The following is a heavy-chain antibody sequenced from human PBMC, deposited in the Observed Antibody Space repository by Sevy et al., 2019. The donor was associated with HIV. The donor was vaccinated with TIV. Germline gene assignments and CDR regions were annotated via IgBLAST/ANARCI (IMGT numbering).Heavy chain of an antibody. D-gene: IGHD4-17*01. J-gene: IGHJ4*02. CDR3: ARDLEFYDYGDYGPAFMPDY. CDR2: IWLDGSNT. Sequence: GGSLRLSCAASGFTFSTYGMHWVRQAPGKGLEWVAVIWLDGSNTYYADSVKGRFTISRDIAKNTLHLQRNSLRVEDTAVYYCARDLEFYDYGDYGPAFMPDYWGQGTLVTVSS. V-gene: IGHV3-33*01. CDR1: GFTFSTYG.